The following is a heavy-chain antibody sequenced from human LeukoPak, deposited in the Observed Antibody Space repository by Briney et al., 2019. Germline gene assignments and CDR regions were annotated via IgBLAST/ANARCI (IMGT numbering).Heavy chain of an antibody. V-gene: IGHV1-18*01. Sequence: ASVKVSCKASGYTFTTYGISWVRQAPGQGLEWMGWISGHNGNTNYARRLRGRVTMTTEISTSTAYMELRSLRSDDTAVYYCARLFEDYYYYYMDVWGKGTTVTVSS. CDR3: ARLFEDYYYYYMDV. J-gene: IGHJ6*03. CDR1: GYTFTTYG. D-gene: IGHD3-10*02. CDR2: ISGHNGNT.